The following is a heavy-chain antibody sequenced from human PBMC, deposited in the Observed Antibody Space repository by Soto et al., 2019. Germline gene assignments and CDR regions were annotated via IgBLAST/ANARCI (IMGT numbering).Heavy chain of an antibody. V-gene: IGHV4-61*01. CDR2: IFYSGST. J-gene: IGHJ6*02. D-gene: IGHD2-21*02. Sequence: SETLSLTCTVSGGSVSSGSYYWSWIRQPPGKGLEWIGQIFYSGSTNYNPSLKSRVTISVDTSKNQFSLELSSVTAADTAVYYCARDFCGGDCSDDYYYSAMDVWGQGTTVTVSS. CDR3: ARDFCGGDCSDDYYYSAMDV. CDR1: GGSVSSGSYY.